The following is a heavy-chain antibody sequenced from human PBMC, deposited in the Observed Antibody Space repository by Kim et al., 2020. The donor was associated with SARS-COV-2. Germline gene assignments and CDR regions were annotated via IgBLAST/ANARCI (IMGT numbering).Heavy chain of an antibody. CDR2: INSDGSST. J-gene: IGHJ6*02. D-gene: IGHD6-13*01. V-gene: IGHV3-74*01. CDR1: GFTFSSYW. Sequence: GGSLRLSCAASGFTFSSYWMHWVRQAPGKGLVWVSRINSDGSSTSYADSVKGRFTISRDNAKNTLYLQMNSLRAEDTAVYYCAREDSSSWYGAPKYYYYYGMDVWGQGTTVTVSS. CDR3: AREDSSSWYGAPKYYYYYGMDV.